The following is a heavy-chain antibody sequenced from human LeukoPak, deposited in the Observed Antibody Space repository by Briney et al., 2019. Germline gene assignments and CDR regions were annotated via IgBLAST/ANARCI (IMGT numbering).Heavy chain of an antibody. D-gene: IGHD1-1*01. Sequence: SETLSLTCTVSGGSISSYYWSWIRQPPGKGLECIGYIHYTGSTNYNPSLKSRVTISVDTSKNQFSLKLSSVTAADTAVYYCARDGLERRYYYYYMDVWGKGTTVTISS. J-gene: IGHJ6*03. V-gene: IGHV4-59*12. CDR3: ARDGLERRYYYYYMDV. CDR2: IHYTGST. CDR1: GGSISSYY.